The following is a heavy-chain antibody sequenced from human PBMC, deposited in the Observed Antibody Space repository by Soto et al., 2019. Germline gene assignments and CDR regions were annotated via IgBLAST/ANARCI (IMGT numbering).Heavy chain of an antibody. V-gene: IGHV1-3*01. J-gene: IGHJ5*01. CDR1: GYTFTSYA. CDR2: INARNGNT. Sequence: ASVKVSCKASGYTFTSYAMHWVRQAPGQRLEWMGWINARNGNTKYSQKFQGRVTITRDTSASTAYMELSSLRADDTAVYYCSHGYYQYFTAWGKGTLVTVSS. CDR3: SHGYYQYFTA. D-gene: IGHD5-18*01.